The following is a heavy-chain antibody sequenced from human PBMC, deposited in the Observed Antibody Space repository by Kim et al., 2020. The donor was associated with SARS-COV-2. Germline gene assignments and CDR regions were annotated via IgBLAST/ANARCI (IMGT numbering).Heavy chain of an antibody. CDR3: ARGRDVDIVTTDFD. CDR1: GFIFSSFV. D-gene: IGHD5-12*01. CDR2: ISYDGSNK. J-gene: IGHJ4*02. V-gene: IGHV3-30-3*01. Sequence: GGSLRLSCAASGFIFSSFVMHWVRQAPGKGLEWVAIISYDGSNKHCADSVKGRFTISRDNPKNTLYLQMNSLRVEDTAVYYCARGRDVDIVTTDFDWGQGTRVTVSS.